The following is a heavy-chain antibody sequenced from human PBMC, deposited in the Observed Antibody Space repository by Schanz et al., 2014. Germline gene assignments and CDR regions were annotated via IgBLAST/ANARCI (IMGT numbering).Heavy chain of an antibody. Sequence: DVQLLESGGGLVQPGGSLRLSCAASGFTFNSYAMTWVRQAPGKGLEWVSSISHSGGSKYYADSVKGRFTISRDSGQNSLYLQMNSLRAGDTAVYYCASGVHVSSLQKGLQFWGRGTLVIVSS. D-gene: IGHD3-10*01. CDR1: GFTFNSYA. J-gene: IGHJ1*01. CDR3: ASGVHVSSLQKGLQF. V-gene: IGHV3-23*01. CDR2: ISHSGGSK.